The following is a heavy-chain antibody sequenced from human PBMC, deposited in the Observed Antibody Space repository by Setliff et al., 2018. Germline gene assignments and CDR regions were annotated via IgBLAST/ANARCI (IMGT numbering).Heavy chain of an antibody. CDR3: ARGRFQYVGDSYYFDY. V-gene: IGHV4-61*09. J-gene: IGHJ4*02. D-gene: IGHD4-17*01. CDR2: VYSRGTT. CDR1: GDSISSRTHY. Sequence: SETLSLTCTVSGDSISSRTHYWSWIRQPAGKGLEWIGHVYSRGTTNYNPSLKSRLTISADTSKNQFSLRLSSVTAADTAVYYCARGRFQYVGDSYYFDYWGQGDLVTVSS.